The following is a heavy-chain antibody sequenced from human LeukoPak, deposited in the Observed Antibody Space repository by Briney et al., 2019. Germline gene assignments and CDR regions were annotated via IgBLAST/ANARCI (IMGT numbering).Heavy chain of an antibody. V-gene: IGHV4-59*13. CDR2: IYYSGST. Sequence: PSETLSLTCTVPGGSIRSYYWGWIRQPPGKGLEWIGYIYYSGSTNYNPSLKSRVTISEDTSKNQFSLKLSSVTAADTAVYYCARGYTMVRGVIGGYFDYWGQGTLVTVSS. J-gene: IGHJ4*02. CDR3: ARGYTMVRGVIGGYFDY. D-gene: IGHD3-10*01. CDR1: GGSIRSYY.